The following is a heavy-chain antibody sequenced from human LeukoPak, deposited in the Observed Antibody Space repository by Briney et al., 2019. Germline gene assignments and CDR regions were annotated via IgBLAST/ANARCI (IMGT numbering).Heavy chain of an antibody. CDR1: GYSFSTYW. Sequence: GESLRISCKGSGYSFSTYWINWVRQMPGKGLEWMGRIDLSDSYTNYSPSIQGHVTISADKSVSTAYLQWSSLKASDTAMYYCARPTSRDTSGDDYDAFDIWGQGTKVTVSS. D-gene: IGHD3-22*01. CDR2: IDLSDSYT. CDR3: ARPTSRDTSGDDYDAFDI. J-gene: IGHJ3*02. V-gene: IGHV5-10-1*01.